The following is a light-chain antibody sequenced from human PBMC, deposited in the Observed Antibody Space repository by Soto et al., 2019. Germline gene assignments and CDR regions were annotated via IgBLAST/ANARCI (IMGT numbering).Light chain of an antibody. CDR1: NIGSKS. V-gene: IGLV3-21*04. J-gene: IGLJ2*01. CDR2: YDS. Sequence: SSELTQPPSVSVAPGKTARITCGGNNIGSKSVHWYQQRPCQAPVLVIYYDSDRPSGIPERFSGSNSGNTATLTISRVEAGDEADYFCQVWDSSTDHVVFGGGTKLTVL. CDR3: QVWDSSTDHVV.